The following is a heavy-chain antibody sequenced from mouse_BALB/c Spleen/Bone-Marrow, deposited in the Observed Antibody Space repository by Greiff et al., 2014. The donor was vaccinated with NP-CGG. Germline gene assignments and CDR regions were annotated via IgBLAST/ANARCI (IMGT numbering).Heavy chain of an antibody. CDR3: APYYYGRWFAN. D-gene: IGHD1-1*01. V-gene: IGHV14-3*02. CDR2: IDPANGNI. J-gene: IGHJ3*01. CDR1: GFNIKDTY. Sequence: VQLQQSGAELVKPGASVKLSCTASGFNIKDTYMHWVKQRPEQGLEWIGRIDPANGNIKNDPKFQGKATITADTSSNTAYLQLSSLASEDTAVYYCAPYYYGRWFANWGQGTLVTVSA.